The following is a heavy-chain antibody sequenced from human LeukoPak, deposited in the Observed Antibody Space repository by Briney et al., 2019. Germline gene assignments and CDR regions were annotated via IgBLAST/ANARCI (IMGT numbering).Heavy chain of an antibody. CDR1: GGSFSGYY. CDR3: ARGHYYDSSGYYY. J-gene: IGHJ4*02. CDR2: INHSGST. D-gene: IGHD3-22*01. Sequence: SETLSLTCAVYGGSFSGYYWSWIRQPPGKGLEWIGEINHSGSTNYNPSLKSRVTVSVDTSKNQFSLKLSFVTAADTAVYYCARGHYYDSSGYYYWGQGTLVTVSS. V-gene: IGHV4-34*01.